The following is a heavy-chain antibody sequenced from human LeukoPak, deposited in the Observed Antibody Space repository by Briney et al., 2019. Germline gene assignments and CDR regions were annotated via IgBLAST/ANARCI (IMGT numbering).Heavy chain of an antibody. CDR1: GYTFTGYH. V-gene: IGHV1-2*02. Sequence: SVNVSCMATGYTFTGYHIHWLRQPGAQELDGMGWSNPNSGGKNFAQKFQGRVTMSRDTSISTAYMELSRLRSDDTAVYYCARDSYCSSTSCYRESYYGMDVWGQGTTVTVSS. CDR3: ARDSYCSSTSCYRESYYGMDV. D-gene: IGHD2-2*01. CDR2: SNPNSGGK. J-gene: IGHJ6*02.